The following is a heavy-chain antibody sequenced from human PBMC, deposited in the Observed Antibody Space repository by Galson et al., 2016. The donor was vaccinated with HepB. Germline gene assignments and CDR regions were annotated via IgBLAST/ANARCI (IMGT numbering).Heavy chain of an antibody. V-gene: IGHV3-23*01. J-gene: IGHJ4*02. CDR1: GFVFSNFG. Sequence: SLRLSCAASGFVFSNFGLSWVRQAPGKGLEWVASISTRRTTYYSDSVQGRFTTSRDKSNNTLYLQMNGLRAEDTAVYYCAKERLVRRIFDHWGQGTLLTVSS. CDR2: ISTRRTT. CDR3: AKERLVRRIFDH. D-gene: IGHD1-1*01.